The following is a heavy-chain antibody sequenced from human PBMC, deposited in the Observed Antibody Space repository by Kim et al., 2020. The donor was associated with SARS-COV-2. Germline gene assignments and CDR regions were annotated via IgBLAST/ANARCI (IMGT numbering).Heavy chain of an antibody. CDR2: FDPEDGET. CDR1: GYTLTELS. V-gene: IGHV1-24*01. D-gene: IGHD3-10*01. J-gene: IGHJ4*02. CDR3: ATDISVTMVRGPLHFDY. Sequence: ASVKVSCKVSGYTLTELSMHWVRQAPGKGLEWMGGFDPEDGETIYAQKFQGRVTMTEDTSTDTAYMELSSLRSEDTAVYYCATDISVTMVRGPLHFDYWGQGTLVTVSS.